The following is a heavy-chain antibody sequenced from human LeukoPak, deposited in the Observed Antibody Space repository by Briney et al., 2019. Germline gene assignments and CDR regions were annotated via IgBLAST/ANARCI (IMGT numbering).Heavy chain of an antibody. V-gene: IGHV1-18*01. CDR2: ISAYNGNT. CDR3: ATEPGSGWITKYDY. D-gene: IGHD6-19*01. Sequence: GASVKVSCKASGYTFTSYGISWVRQAPGEGLEWMGWISAYNGNTNYPQNLQGRVTMTTDTSTSTAYMELRSLRSDDTAVYYCATEPGSGWITKYDYWGQGTLVTVSS. CDR1: GYTFTSYG. J-gene: IGHJ4*02.